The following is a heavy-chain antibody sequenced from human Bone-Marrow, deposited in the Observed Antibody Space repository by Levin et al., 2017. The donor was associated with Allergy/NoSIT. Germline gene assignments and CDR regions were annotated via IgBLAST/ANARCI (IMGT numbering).Heavy chain of an antibody. CDR3: AKVSDGNEEKTFYYHGMDV. V-gene: IGHV3-30*18. D-gene: IGHD4-23*01. CDR1: GFTFSTYG. Sequence: GESLKISCAASGFTFSTYGMYWVRQAPGKGLEWVAVISYDGRNKFYGDSVKGRFTISRDNSKNMLFLQMKSLRAEDTAVYYCAKVSDGNEEKTFYYHGMDVWGQGTTVTVSS. J-gene: IGHJ6*02. CDR2: ISYDGRNK.